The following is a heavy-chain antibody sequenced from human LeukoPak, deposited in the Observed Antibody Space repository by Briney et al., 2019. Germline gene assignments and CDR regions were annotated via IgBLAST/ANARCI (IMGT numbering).Heavy chain of an antibody. CDR1: GFTFSSYE. D-gene: IGHD5-24*01. Sequence: PGGSLRLSCAASGFTFSSYEMNWVRQAPGKGLEWVSYSSRSGSTISYVDSVKGRFTISRDNAKNSLYLQMNNLRAEDTAVYYCARIVEMATVDYWGQGTLVTVSS. V-gene: IGHV3-48*03. CDR3: ARIVEMATVDY. J-gene: IGHJ4*02. CDR2: SSRSGSTI.